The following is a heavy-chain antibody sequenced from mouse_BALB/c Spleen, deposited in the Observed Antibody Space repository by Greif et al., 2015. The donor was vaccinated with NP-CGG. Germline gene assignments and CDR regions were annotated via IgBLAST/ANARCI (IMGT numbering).Heavy chain of an antibody. J-gene: IGHJ4*01. D-gene: IGHD2-1*01. Sequence: VHLVESGPGLVAPSQSLSITCTVSGFSLTGYDVNWVRQPPGKGLEWLGMIWGDGSTDYNSALKSRLSISKDNSKSQVFLKMNSLQTDDTARYYCARDRRGYGNHGAMDYWGQGTSVTVSS. CDR1: GFSLTGYD. V-gene: IGHV2-6-7*01. CDR2: IWGDGST. CDR3: ARDRRGYGNHGAMDY.